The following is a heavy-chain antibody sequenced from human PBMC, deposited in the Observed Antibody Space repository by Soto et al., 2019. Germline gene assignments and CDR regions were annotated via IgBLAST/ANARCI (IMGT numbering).Heavy chain of an antibody. V-gene: IGHV1-69*13. CDR3: ATAVRSQDLVVGQDAIARGAYYYYGMDV. CDR1: GGTFSSYA. Sequence: ASVKVSCKASGGTFSSYAISWVRQAPGQGLEWMGGIIPIFGTANYAQKFQGRVTITADESTSTAYMELSSLRSEDTAVYYCATAVRSQDLVVGQDAIARGAYYYYGMDVWGQGTTVTVS. CDR2: IIPIFGTA. J-gene: IGHJ6*01. D-gene: IGHD2-2*01.